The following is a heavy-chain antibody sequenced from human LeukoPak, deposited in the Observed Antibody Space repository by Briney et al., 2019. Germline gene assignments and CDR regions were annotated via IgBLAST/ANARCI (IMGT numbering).Heavy chain of an antibody. CDR2: FDPEDGET. D-gene: IGHD3-10*01. J-gene: IGHJ6*02. Sequence: ASVKVSCKVSGYTLTELSMHWVRQAPGKGLEWMGGFDPEDGETIYAQKFQGRVTMTEDTSTDTAYMELSSLRSEDTAVYYCATVRITMVRGVMPRNYYGMGVWGQGTTVTVS. CDR1: GYTLTELS. V-gene: IGHV1-24*01. CDR3: ATVRITMVRGVMPRNYYGMGV.